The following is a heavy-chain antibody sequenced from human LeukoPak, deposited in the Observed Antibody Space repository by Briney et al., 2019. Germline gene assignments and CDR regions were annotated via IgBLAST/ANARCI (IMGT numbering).Heavy chain of an antibody. CDR2: INWNGGST. CDR1: GFTFDDYG. D-gene: IGHD6-13*01. J-gene: IGHJ6*03. V-gene: IGHV3-20*04. CDR3: ARTAAAGINSLFDYYYYMDV. Sequence: GGSLRLSCAASGFTFDDYGMSWVRQAPGKGLEWVSGINWNGGSTGYADSVTGRFTISRDNAKNSLYLQMNSLRAEDTALYYCARTAAAGINSLFDYYYYMDVWGKGTTVTVSS.